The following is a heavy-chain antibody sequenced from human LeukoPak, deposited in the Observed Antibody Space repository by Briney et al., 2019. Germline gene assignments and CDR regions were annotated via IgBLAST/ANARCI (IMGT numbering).Heavy chain of an antibody. CDR3: ARVFVDSSGYYSYYFDY. Sequence: PSETLSLTCTVSGGSISSYYRSWIRQPPGKGLEWIGYIYYSGSTNYNPSLKSRVTISVDTSKNQFSLKLSSVTAADTAVYYCARVFVDSSGYYSYYFDYWGQGTLVTVSS. D-gene: IGHD3-22*01. CDR2: IYYSGST. V-gene: IGHV4-59*01. J-gene: IGHJ4*02. CDR1: GGSISSYY.